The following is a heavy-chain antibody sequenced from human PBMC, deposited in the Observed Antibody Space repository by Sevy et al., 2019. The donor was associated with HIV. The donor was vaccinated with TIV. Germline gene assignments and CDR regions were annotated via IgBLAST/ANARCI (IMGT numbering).Heavy chain of an antibody. CDR1: GFTFSSYS. D-gene: IGHD2-2*01. CDR3: ARDLGYCSSTSCYGQSNWFDP. V-gene: IGHV3-21*01. Sequence: GGSLRLSCAASGFTFSSYSMNWVRQAPGKGLEWVSSISSSSSYIYYADSVKGRFTISRDNAKNSLYLQMNSLRAEDTAVYYGARDLGYCSSTSCYGQSNWFDPWGQGTLVTVSS. J-gene: IGHJ5*02. CDR2: ISSSSSYI.